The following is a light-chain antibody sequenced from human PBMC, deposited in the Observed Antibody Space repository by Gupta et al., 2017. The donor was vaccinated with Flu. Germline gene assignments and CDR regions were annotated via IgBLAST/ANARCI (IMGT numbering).Light chain of an antibody. CDR2: EVS. CDR1: SSDVGTFKY. J-gene: IGLJ3*02. Sequence: QSALTQPASVSGSPGQSITISCTGTSSDVGTFKYVSWYQQFPGKAPKLLIPEVSNRPPGVPDRFSGSKSDKTASLTISGLQAEDEGHYYCASYTSASTWVFGGGTQVTVL. V-gene: IGLV2-14*01. CDR3: ASYTSASTWV.